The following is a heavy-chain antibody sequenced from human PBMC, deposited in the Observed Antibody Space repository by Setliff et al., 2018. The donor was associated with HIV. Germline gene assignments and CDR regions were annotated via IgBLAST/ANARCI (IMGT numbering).Heavy chain of an antibody. CDR2: IKKDGSEI. Sequence: GGSLRLSCAASGFTCSNYWMDWVRQVPVKGLEWVATIKKDGSEIYYVDSVKGRFTISRDNERTSVYLEMRSLRVEDTAVYLCANLWEMGAWGQGTPVTVSS. V-gene: IGHV3-7*01. D-gene: IGHD1-26*01. CDR3: ANLWEMGA. J-gene: IGHJ5*02. CDR1: GFTCSNYW.